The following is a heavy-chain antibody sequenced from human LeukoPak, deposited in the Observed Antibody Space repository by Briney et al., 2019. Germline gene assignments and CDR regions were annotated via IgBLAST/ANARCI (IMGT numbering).Heavy chain of an antibody. V-gene: IGHV4-39*01. J-gene: IGHJ4*02. CDR2: KYNAGRT. CDR3: ARGYYDILTGHPKNFDY. Sequence: PSETLSLTCTVSGGSISSSSHYCSWIRQPPGKGLEWVASKYNAGRTYYNPSLKSRVIISEDTSKKQFSLRLSSVTAADTAVYYCARGYYDILTGHPKNFDYWGQGTLVSLSS. CDR1: GGSISSSSHY. D-gene: IGHD3-9*01.